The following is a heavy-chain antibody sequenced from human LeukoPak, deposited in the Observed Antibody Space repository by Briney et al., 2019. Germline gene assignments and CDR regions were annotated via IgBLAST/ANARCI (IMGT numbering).Heavy chain of an antibody. Sequence: GGSLRLSCAASGFTFSAYRMNSVRQAPGKGLEWVSSITSGDFVYFADSLKGRFTISRDNGKSSLYLQMNSLRAEDTAVYYCARGGFYIVLGFISPSNSYVYYLDIWGKGTTVTVSS. D-gene: IGHD3-10*01. CDR1: GFTFSAYR. CDR2: ITSGDFV. J-gene: IGHJ6*03. CDR3: ARGGFYIVLGFISPSNSYVYYLDI. V-gene: IGHV3-69-1*01.